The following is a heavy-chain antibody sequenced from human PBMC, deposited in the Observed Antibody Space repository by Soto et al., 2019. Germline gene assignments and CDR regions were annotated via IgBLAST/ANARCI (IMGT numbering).Heavy chain of an antibody. CDR3: ARDPLRGSPDYFDH. CDR2: LSFDGKVK. Sequence: QVRLVESGGGVVQPGGSLRLSCAASGFTLRTYPMHWLRQTPGKGLEWLTVLSFDGKVKHYADSVGGRFTISRDISENTLYLQMYSLRGEDTAVYYCARDPLRGSPDYFDHWGQGTLVTVSS. V-gene: IGHV3-30*04. CDR1: GFTLRTYP. J-gene: IGHJ4*02. D-gene: IGHD1-1*01.